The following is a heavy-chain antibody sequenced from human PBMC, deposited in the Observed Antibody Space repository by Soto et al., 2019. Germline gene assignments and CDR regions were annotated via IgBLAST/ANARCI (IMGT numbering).Heavy chain of an antibody. Sequence: SGPTLVNPTQTLTLTCTFSGFSLSTSGVGVGWTRQPPGKALEWLALIYWNDDKRYSPSLKSRLTITKDTSKNQVVLTMTNMDPVDTATYFCAHRPGGVDFGSGIAARHFDYWGQ. CDR3: AHRPGGVDFGSGIAARHFDY. V-gene: IGHV2-5*01. CDR2: IYWNDDK. D-gene: IGHD6-6*01. J-gene: IGHJ4*02. CDR1: GFSLSTSGVG.